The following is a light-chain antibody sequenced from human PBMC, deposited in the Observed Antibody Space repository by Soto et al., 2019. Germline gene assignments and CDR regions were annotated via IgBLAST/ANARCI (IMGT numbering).Light chain of an antibody. CDR2: AAS. J-gene: IGKJ2*01. CDR3: QQNYNTAT. V-gene: IGKV1-39*01. Sequence: IQMTQSPPFLSASVGDLATITCRASQNIRTDLTWSQQKPGKAPKVLIYAASTLQSGVPSRFSGSGSGTHFTLTISRLHPEDFATYYCQQNYNTATCGQGTRLEIK. CDR1: QNIRTD.